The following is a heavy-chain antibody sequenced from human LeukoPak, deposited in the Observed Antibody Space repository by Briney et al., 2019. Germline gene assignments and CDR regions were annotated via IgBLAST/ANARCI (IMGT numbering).Heavy chain of an antibody. CDR2: TYYRSKWYN. V-gene: IGHV6-1*01. CDR3: ARDQDGAGPPYYYYGMDV. J-gene: IGHJ6*02. D-gene: IGHD6-19*01. Sequence: SQTLSLTCAISGDSVSSNSAAWNWIRQSPSRGLEWLGRTYYRSKWYNDYAVSVKSRITINPDTSKNQFSLQLNSVTPEDTAVYYCARDQDGAGPPYYYYGMDVWGQGTTVTVSS. CDR1: GDSVSSNSAA.